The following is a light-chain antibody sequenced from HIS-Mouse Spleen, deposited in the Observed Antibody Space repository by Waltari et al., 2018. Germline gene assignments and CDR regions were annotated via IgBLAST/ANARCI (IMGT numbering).Light chain of an antibody. CDR2: RNN. Sequence: QSVLTQPPSASGTPGQRVTISCSGSSSNIGSNYVYWYQQLPGTAPKLLIYRNNQRPSGVPDGLPGSKPDTSASLAISGLRSEDEADYYCAAWDDSLSGPVFGGGTKLTVL. CDR3: AAWDDSLSGPV. V-gene: IGLV1-47*01. J-gene: IGLJ3*02. CDR1: SSNIGSNY.